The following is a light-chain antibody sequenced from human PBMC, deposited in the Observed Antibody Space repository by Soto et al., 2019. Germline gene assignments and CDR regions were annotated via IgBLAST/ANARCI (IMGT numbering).Light chain of an antibody. CDR3: CLYLGGTSV. CDR1: SGDVGNYNL. V-gene: IGLV2-23*01. Sequence: QSALTQPASVSGSPGQSITISCSGVSGDVGNYNLVSWYQQYPGKAPALLIYEDDKRPSGVSNRFSGSKSDSTASLTISGLQAEDEADHYCCLYLGGTSVFGGGTKLTVL. CDR2: EDD. J-gene: IGLJ7*01.